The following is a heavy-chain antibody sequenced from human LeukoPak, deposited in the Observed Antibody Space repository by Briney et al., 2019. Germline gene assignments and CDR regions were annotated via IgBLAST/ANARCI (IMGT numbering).Heavy chain of an antibody. CDR2: IYYSGST. D-gene: IGHD6-13*01. CDR1: GGSVSSSSYY. CDR3: ARVRQQLVPRYYYYYYMDV. V-gene: IGHV4-39*07. Sequence: SETLSLTCTVSGGSVSSSSYYWGWIRQPPGKGLEWIGSIYYSGSTYYNPSLKSRVTISVDTSKNQFSLKLSSVTAADTAVYYCARVRQQLVPRYYYYYYMDVWGKGTTVTVSS. J-gene: IGHJ6*03.